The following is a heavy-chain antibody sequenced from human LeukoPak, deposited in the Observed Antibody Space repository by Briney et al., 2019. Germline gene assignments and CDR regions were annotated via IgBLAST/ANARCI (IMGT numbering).Heavy chain of an antibody. CDR1: GGSISSGGYY. CDR3: ARVLKYCSSTSCYFTLFDY. V-gene: IGHV4-30-2*01. J-gene: IGHJ4*02. CDR2: IYHSGST. D-gene: IGHD2-2*01. Sequence: SETLSLTCTVSGGSISSGGYYWSWIRQPPGKGLEWIGYIYHSGSTYYNPSLKSRVTISVDRSKNQFSLKLSSVTAADTAVYYCARVLKYCSSTSCYFTLFDYWGQGTLVTVSS.